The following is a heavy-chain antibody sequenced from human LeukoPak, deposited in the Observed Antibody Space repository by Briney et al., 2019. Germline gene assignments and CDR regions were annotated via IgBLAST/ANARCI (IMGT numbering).Heavy chain of an antibody. J-gene: IGHJ5*02. V-gene: IGHV3-48*03. CDR2: ISSSSSTI. CDR1: GFTFSSYE. Sequence: GGSLRLSCAASGFTFSSYEMNWVRQAPGKGLEWVSYISSSSSTIYYADSVKGRFTISRDNAKNSLYLQMNSLRAEDTAVYYCAREVRGYSYGPNWFDPWGQGTLVTVSS. D-gene: IGHD5-18*01. CDR3: AREVRGYSYGPNWFDP.